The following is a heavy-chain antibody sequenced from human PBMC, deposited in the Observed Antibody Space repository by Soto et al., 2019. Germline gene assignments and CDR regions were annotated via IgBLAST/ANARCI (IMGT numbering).Heavy chain of an antibody. CDR2: ISTSIDAT. J-gene: IGHJ4*02. D-gene: IGHD6-6*01. V-gene: IGHV3-23*01. CDR1: GFAFSNYA. CDR3: AKDRTVAARNFDY. Sequence: GGSLRLSCAASGFAFSNYAMHWVRQAPGKGLEWVSSISTSIDATYYADSVKGRFTISRDDSKNTLYLQMNTLRAEDSAVYYCAKDRTVAARNFDYWGQGTQVTVSS.